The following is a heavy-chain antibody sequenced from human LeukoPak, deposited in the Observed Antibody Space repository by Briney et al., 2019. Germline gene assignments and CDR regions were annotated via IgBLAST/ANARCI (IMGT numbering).Heavy chain of an antibody. Sequence: GGSLRLSCAASGFTFSSCAMSWVRQAPGKGLEWVSAISGSGGSTYYADSVKGRFTISRDNSKNTLYLQMNSLRAEDTAVYYCAKMYYYDSSGYNEYFQHWGQGTLVTVSS. CDR1: GFTFSSCA. CDR3: AKMYYYDSSGYNEYFQH. V-gene: IGHV3-23*01. J-gene: IGHJ1*01. D-gene: IGHD3-22*01. CDR2: ISGSGGST.